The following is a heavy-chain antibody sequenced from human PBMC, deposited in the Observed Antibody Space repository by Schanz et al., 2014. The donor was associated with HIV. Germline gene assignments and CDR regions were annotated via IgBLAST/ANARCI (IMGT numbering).Heavy chain of an antibody. Sequence: QVQLVESGGCVVQPGRSLRLSCAASGFTFSSYGMHWVRQAPGKGLEWVAVIWFDGRNKYYGDSVKGRFMISRDNSNNTLYLQMNSLRAEDTAVYFCTRGRFLERGGMDVWGQGTAVTVSS. CDR2: IWFDGRNK. CDR3: TRGRFLERGGMDV. D-gene: IGHD3-3*01. J-gene: IGHJ6*02. V-gene: IGHV3-33*01. CDR1: GFTFSSYG.